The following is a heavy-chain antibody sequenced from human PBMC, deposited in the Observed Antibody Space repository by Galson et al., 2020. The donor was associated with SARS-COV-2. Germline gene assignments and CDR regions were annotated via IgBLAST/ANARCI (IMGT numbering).Heavy chain of an antibody. CDR2: IYYSGST. Sequence: SETLSLTCTVSGGSISSGGYYWSWIRQHPGKGLEWIGYIYYSGSTYYNPSLKSRVTISVDTSKNQFSLKLSSVIAADTAVYYCARARITMIVVVASGFDPWGQGTLVTVSS. CDR3: ARARITMIVVVASGFDP. CDR1: GGSISSGGYY. J-gene: IGHJ5*02. D-gene: IGHD3-22*01. V-gene: IGHV4-31*03.